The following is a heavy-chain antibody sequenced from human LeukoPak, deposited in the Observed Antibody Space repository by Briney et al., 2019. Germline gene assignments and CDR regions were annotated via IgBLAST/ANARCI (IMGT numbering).Heavy chain of an antibody. CDR1: GYTFTSYY. D-gene: IGHD6-13*01. V-gene: IGHV1-46*01. CDR2: INPSGGST. J-gene: IGHJ6*02. Sequence: ASVKVSCKASGYTFTSYYMHWVRQAPGQGLEWMGIINPSGGSTSYAQKFQGRVTMTRDTSTSTVYMELSSLRSEDTAVYYCARAPDVGVAAAAKKGLYYGMDVWGQGTTGTVSS. CDR3: ARAPDVGVAAAAKKGLYYGMDV.